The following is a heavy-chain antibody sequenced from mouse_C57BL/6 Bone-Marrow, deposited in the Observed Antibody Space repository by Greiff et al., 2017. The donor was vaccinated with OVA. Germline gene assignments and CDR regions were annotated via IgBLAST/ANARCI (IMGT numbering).Heavy chain of an antibody. CDR2: IDPSDSYT. D-gene: IGHD2-3*01. CDR3: ARPGDGY. Sequence: QVQLQQSGAELVKPGASVKLSCKASGYTFTSYWMQWVKQRPGQGLEWIGEIDPSDSYTNYNQKFKGKATLTVDTSSSTAYMQLSSLTSEDSAVYYCARPGDGYWGQGTTLTVSS. CDR1: GYTFTSYW. J-gene: IGHJ2*01. V-gene: IGHV1-50*01.